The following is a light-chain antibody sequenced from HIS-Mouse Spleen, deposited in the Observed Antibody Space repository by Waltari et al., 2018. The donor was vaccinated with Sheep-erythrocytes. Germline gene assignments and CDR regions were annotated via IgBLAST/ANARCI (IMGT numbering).Light chain of an antibody. CDR3: CSYAGSYNHV. Sequence: QSALTQPRSVSGSPGQSVTISCTGTSSDVGRYTYVSWYQQHPGKAPKLMIYDVSKRPSGVPDRFSGSKSGNTASLTISGLQAEDEADYYCCSYAGSYNHVFATGTKVTVL. V-gene: IGLV2-11*01. CDR2: DVS. J-gene: IGLJ1*01. CDR1: SSDVGRYTY.